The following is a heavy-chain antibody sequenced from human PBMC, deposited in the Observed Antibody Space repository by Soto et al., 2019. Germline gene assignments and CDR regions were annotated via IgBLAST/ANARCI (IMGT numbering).Heavy chain of an antibody. Sequence: GASVKVSCKASGGTFSSYTISWVRQAPGQGLEWMGRIIPILGIANYAQKFQGRVTITADKSTSTAYMELSSLRSEDTAVYYCARERGMYYDIWTGYYTDIFFDYWGEGTLVTVSS. J-gene: IGHJ4*02. D-gene: IGHD3-9*01. CDR1: GGTFSSYT. V-gene: IGHV1-69*02. CDR2: IIPILGIA. CDR3: ARERGMYYDIWTGYYTDIFFDY.